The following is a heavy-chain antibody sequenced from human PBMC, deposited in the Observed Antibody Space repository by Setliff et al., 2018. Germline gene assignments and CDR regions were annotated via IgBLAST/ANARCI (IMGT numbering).Heavy chain of an antibody. D-gene: IGHD3-3*01. J-gene: IGHJ4*01. CDR1: GDSISSGSYH. V-gene: IGHV4-61*02. CDR3: RFWSGYYKNDY. Sequence: LSLTCTVSGDSISSGSYHWSWIRKPAGKGLEWIGRIHPSGSTNYNPSLKSRVTISVDTSKNQFSLKLSSVTAADTAVYYCRFWSGYYKNDYWGQGTLVTVSS. CDR2: IHPSGST.